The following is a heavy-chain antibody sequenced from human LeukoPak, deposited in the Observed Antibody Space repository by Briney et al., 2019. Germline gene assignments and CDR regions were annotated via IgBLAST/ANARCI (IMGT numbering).Heavy chain of an antibody. CDR1: GGSIGSYY. CDR2: IYDSGST. D-gene: IGHD3-22*01. J-gene: IGHJ4*02. V-gene: IGHV4-59*12. CDR3: ARVPRGMIVGKGYYFDY. Sequence: PSETLSLTCTVSGGSIGSYYWSWIRQPPGKGLEWIGYIYDSGSTNYNPSLKSRVTISVDTSKNQFSLKLSSVTAADTAVYYCARVPRGMIVGKGYYFDYWGQGTLVTVSS.